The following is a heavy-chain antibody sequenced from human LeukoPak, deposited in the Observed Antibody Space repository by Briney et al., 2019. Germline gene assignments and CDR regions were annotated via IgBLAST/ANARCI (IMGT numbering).Heavy chain of an antibody. CDR2: MNPISGDT. CDR1: GYTFTSYG. J-gene: IGHJ5*02. Sequence: VKVSCKASGYTFTSYGISWVRQAPGQGLEWMGWMNPISGDTGYALKFQGRVTMSRNTSISTAYMELGSLRSEDTAVYYCARVPRRGERFDPWGQGTLVTVSS. V-gene: IGHV1-8*02. D-gene: IGHD3-10*01. CDR3: ARVPRRGERFDP.